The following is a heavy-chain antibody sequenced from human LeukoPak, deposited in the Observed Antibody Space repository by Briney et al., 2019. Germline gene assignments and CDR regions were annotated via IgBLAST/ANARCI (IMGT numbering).Heavy chain of an antibody. V-gene: IGHV3-74*01. J-gene: IGHJ4*02. CDR1: GFTLNSYW. D-gene: IGHD1-14*01. CDR2: VDFDGSNT. Sequence: SPRLSCAASGFTLNSYWMHWVRQAPGKGLVWVSRVDFDGSNTNYADSVKGRFTISRDNAKNTLYLQMNSLRGEDTALYYCTRGISGSRYFDYWGQACPPTVSS. CDR3: TRGISGSRYFDY.